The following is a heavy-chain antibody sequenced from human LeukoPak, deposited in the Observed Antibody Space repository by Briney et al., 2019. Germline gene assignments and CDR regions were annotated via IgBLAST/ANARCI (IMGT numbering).Heavy chain of an antibody. CDR1: GVSFSGYY. Sequence: SETLSLTCAVYGVSFSGYYWSWIRQPPGKGLEWIGEINHSGSTNYNPSLKSRVTISVDTSRNQFSLKVSSVTAADTAMYYFARTDSRGFNDCWGRGTLVTVSS. CDR3: ARTDSRGFNDC. J-gene: IGHJ4*02. V-gene: IGHV4-34*01. D-gene: IGHD3-22*01. CDR2: INHSGST.